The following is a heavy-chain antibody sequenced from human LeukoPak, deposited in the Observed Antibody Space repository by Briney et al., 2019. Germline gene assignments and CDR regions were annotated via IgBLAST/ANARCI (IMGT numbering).Heavy chain of an antibody. CDR2: VNQDGSEK. D-gene: IGHD3-10*01. CDR3: ASRRGAAPDSVY. V-gene: IGHV3-7*01. J-gene: IGHJ4*02. Sequence: PGGSLRLSCAASGLTFTSYSMNWVRQAPGKGLEWVANVNQDGSEKNYVDSVKGRFTISRDNARNSLYLQMNSLRAEDSAVYYCASRRGAAPDSVYWGQGTLVTVSS. CDR1: GLTFTSYS.